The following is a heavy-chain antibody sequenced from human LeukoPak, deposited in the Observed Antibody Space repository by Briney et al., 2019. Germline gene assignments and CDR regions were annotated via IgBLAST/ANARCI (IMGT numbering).Heavy chain of an antibody. CDR2: ISYDGSNK. Sequence: GGSLRLSCAASGFTFSSYAMHWVRQAPGKGLEWVAVISYDGSNKYYADSVKGRFTISRDNSKNTLYLQMNSLRAEDAAVYYCARDTDNYCFDCWGQGTLVTVPS. CDR1: GFTFSSYA. D-gene: IGHD1-20*01. CDR3: ARDTDNYCFDC. V-gene: IGHV3-30*04. J-gene: IGHJ4*02.